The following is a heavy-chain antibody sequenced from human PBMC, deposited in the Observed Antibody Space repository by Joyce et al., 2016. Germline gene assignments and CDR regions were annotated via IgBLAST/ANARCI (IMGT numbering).Heavy chain of an antibody. CDR2: IYSRGNP. D-gene: IGHD2-2*01. V-gene: IGHV4-31*11. CDR3: ARGCSNTICYEAYSYYGMDV. CDR1: GASISSGAYY. Sequence: QVQLQESGPGLVQPSQTLSLTCAVSGASISSGAYYWSWVRQHPGKALAWIGYIYSRGNPYYNPPLKSRVSTSVDTSKNQFSLTLSAVTAADTAVYYCARGCSNTICYEAYSYYGMDVWGQGTTVTVSS. J-gene: IGHJ6*02.